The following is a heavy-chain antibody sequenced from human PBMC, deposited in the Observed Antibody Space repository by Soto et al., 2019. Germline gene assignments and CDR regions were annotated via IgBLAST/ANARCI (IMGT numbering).Heavy chain of an antibody. Sequence: QLQLQESGPGLVKPSETLSLTCTVSGGSISSSSYYWGWIRQPPGKGLEWIGSIYYSGSTYYNPPLRSRVTISVDTSKNHFSLKLSSVTAADTAVYYCARQTYSSSSDLNWFDPWGQGTLVTVSS. D-gene: IGHD6-6*01. CDR1: GGSISSSSYY. J-gene: IGHJ5*02. CDR2: IYYSGST. CDR3: ARQTYSSSSDLNWFDP. V-gene: IGHV4-39*01.